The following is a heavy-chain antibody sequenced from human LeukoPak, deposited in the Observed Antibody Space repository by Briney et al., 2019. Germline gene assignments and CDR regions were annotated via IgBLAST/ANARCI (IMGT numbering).Heavy chain of an antibody. CDR3: AEDLQSYEDTAMDKPTDY. J-gene: IGHJ4*02. V-gene: IGHV3-23*01. CDR1: GFTFSSYA. Sequence: GRSLRLSCAASGFTFSSYAMSWVRQAPGKGLEWVSAISGSGGSTYYADSVKGRFTISRDNSKNTLYLQMNSLRAEDTAVYYCAEDLQSYEDTAMDKPTDYWGQGTLVTVSS. D-gene: IGHD5-18*01. CDR2: ISGSGGST.